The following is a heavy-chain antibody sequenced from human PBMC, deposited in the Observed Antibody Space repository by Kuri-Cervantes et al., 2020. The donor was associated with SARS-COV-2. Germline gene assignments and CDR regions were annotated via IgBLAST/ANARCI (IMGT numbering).Heavy chain of an antibody. J-gene: IGHJ3*02. Sequence: ASVKVSCKASGYTFSSYAIHWVRQAPGQGLEWMGWINTATGNTHYSQKFQGRVTITRDTAASTEYMDLNSLRSEDTAVYYCAREVGYCDNGRCYGLDAFDIWGQGTMVTVSS. D-gene: IGHD2-8*01. CDR3: AREVGYCDNGRCYGLDAFDI. CDR2: INTATGNT. CDR1: GYTFSSYA. V-gene: IGHV1-3*04.